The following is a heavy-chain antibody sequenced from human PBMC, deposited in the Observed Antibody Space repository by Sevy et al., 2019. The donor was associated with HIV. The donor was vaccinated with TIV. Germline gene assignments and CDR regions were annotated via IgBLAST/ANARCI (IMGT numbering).Heavy chain of an antibody. J-gene: IGHJ3*02. Sequence: SETLSLICTVSGASIGTGSDYWSWIRQPAGKGLEWIGRIYTSGTTNYNPFLKSRVTISLDTSMNQLSLNLSSVTAADTVVYYCVRLSFDVLGGSYDAFDIWGQGTMVTVSS. D-gene: IGHD3-3*01. CDR1: GASIGTGSDY. CDR3: VRLSFDVLGGSYDAFDI. CDR2: IYTSGTT. V-gene: IGHV4-61*02.